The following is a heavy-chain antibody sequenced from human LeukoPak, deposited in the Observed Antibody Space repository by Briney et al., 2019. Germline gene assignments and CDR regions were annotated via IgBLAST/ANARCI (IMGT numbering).Heavy chain of an antibody. V-gene: IGHV1-69*13. Sequence: VASVKVSCKASGYTFSSYAISWVRQAPGQGLEWMGGIIPIFGTANYAQKFQGGVTITADESTSTAYMELSSLRSEDTAVYYCARAGIAAAGVTYYYYYMDVWGKGTTVTISS. D-gene: IGHD6-13*01. CDR3: ARAGIAAAGVTYYYYYMDV. CDR2: IIPIFGTA. J-gene: IGHJ6*03. CDR1: GYTFSSYA.